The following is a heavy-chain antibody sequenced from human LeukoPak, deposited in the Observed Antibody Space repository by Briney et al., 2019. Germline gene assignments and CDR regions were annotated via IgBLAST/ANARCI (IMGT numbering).Heavy chain of an antibody. CDR2: ISGSGGST. J-gene: IGHJ5*02. CDR1: GFTFSSYA. V-gene: IGHV3-23*01. CDR3: ARGITFGGVRTSNWFDP. D-gene: IGHD3-16*01. Sequence: GGSLRLSCAASGFTFSSYAMSWVRQAPAKGLEWVSAISGSGGSTYYADSVKGRFTISRDNSKNTLYLQMNSLRAEDTAVYYCARGITFGGVRTSNWFDPWGQGTLVTVSS.